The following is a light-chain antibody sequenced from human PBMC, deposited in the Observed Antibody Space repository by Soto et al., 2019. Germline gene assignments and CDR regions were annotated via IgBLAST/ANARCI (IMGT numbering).Light chain of an antibody. CDR2: EVS. J-gene: IGLJ1*01. CDR1: SSGVGGYNY. CDR3: SSYTSSSTPV. Sequence: QSVLTQPASVSGSAGQSITISCTGTSSGVGGYNYVSWYQQHPGKAPKLMIYEVSNRPSGVSNRFSGSKSGNTASLTISGLQAEDEADYYCSSYTSSSTPVFGTGTTVTVL. V-gene: IGLV2-14*01.